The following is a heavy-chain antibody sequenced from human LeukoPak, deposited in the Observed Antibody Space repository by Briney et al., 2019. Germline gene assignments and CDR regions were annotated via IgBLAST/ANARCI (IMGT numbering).Heavy chain of an antibody. CDR1: GFTISSYA. D-gene: IGHD2-2*01. CDR3: AREWVVPAAGGMDV. Sequence: GGSLRLSCAASGFTISSYAVHWVRQAPGKGLEWVAVISFDGSNQYYADSVKGRLTTSRDNSKNTLYLQMNSLRAEDTAVYYCAREWVVPAAGGMDVWGPGTTVTVSS. CDR2: ISFDGSNQ. J-gene: IGHJ6*02. V-gene: IGHV3-30-3*01.